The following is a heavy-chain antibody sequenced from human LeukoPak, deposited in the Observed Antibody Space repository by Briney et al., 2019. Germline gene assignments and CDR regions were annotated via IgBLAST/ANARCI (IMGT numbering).Heavy chain of an antibody. Sequence: GGSLRLSCAASGFTFSSYEMNWVRQAPGKGLEWVSYISSSGSTRNYADSVKGRFTVSRDNAKNSLYLQMSSLRAEDTAFYHCARQVGPLDYWGQGTLVTVSS. J-gene: IGHJ4*02. CDR1: GFTFSSYE. D-gene: IGHD1-26*01. CDR3: ARQVGPLDY. CDR2: ISSSGSTR. V-gene: IGHV3-48*03.